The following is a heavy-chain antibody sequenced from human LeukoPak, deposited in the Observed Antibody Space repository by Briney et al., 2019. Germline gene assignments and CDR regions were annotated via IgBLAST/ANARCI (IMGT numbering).Heavy chain of an antibody. Sequence: GGSLRLSCAASGFTFSSYGMHWVRQAPGKGLEWVAVISYDGSNKYYADSEKGRFTISRDNSKNTLYLQMNSLRAEDTAVYYCAKDQGTESSYYYGMDVWGKGTTVTVSS. J-gene: IGHJ6*04. CDR1: GFTFSSYG. D-gene: IGHD1-7*01. CDR3: AKDQGTESSYYYGMDV. V-gene: IGHV3-30*18. CDR2: ISYDGSNK.